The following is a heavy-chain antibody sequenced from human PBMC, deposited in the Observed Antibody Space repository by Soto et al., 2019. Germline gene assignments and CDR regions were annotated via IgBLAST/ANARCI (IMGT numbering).Heavy chain of an antibody. Sequence: PSETLSLTCTVSGGSVSSGDYYWSWLRQPPGKSLEWIAYFYYSGSTYYNPSLESRAITSVDTSRNRFSLKLSSLTAADTAVYFCHRVPISESGPYYFGSWGQGTLVTVYS. V-gene: IGHV4-30-4*01. J-gene: IGHJ4*02. CDR1: GGSVSSGDYY. D-gene: IGHD2-21*01. CDR3: HRVPISESGPYYFGS. CDR2: FYYSGST.